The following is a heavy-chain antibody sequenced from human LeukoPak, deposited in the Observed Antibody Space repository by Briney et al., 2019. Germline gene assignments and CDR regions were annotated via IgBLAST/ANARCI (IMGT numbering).Heavy chain of an antibody. J-gene: IGHJ3*02. V-gene: IGHV4-30-2*01. CDR1: GGSISSGGYS. CDR3: ARARGPWPRKGVAFDI. Sequence: SQTLSLTCAVSGGSISSGGYSWSWIRQPPGKGLEWIGYIYHSGSTYYNPSLKSRVTISVDRSKNQFSLKLSSVTAADTAVYYCARARGPWPRKGVAFDIWGQGTMVTVSS. D-gene: IGHD3-10*01. CDR2: IYHSGST.